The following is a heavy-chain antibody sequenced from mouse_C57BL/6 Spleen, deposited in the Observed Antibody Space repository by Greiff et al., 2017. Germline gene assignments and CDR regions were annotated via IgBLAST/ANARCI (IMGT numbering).Heavy chain of an antibody. D-gene: IGHD2-2*01. CDR3: ARSALMVTTSYFDY. CDR2: IDPSDSYT. CDR1: GYTFTSYW. J-gene: IGHJ2*01. Sequence: VQLQQPGAELVKPGASVKLSCKASGYTFTSYWMQWVKQRPGQGLEWIGEIDPSDSYTNYNQKFKGKATLTVDTSSSTAYMQLSSLTSEDSAVYYCARSALMVTTSYFDYWGQGTTLTVSS. V-gene: IGHV1-50*01.